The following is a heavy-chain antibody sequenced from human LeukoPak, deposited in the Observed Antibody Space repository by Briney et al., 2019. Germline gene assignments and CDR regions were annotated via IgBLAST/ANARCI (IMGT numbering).Heavy chain of an antibody. CDR1: GGSISSYY. CDR3: ARATVAGIKA. Sequence: PSETLLLTCTVSGGSISSYYWSWIRQPPGKGLEWIGYNYYSGSTNYNPSLKSRVTISVDTSKNQFSLKLSSVTAADTAVYYCARATVAGIKAWGQGTLVTVSS. CDR2: NYYSGST. J-gene: IGHJ4*02. D-gene: IGHD6-19*01. V-gene: IGHV4-59*08.